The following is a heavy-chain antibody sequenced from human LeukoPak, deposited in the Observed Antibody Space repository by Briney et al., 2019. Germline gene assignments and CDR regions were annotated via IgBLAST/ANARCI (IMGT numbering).Heavy chain of an antibody. CDR3: ARGTQSWSTSCPFDY. CDR1: GYTFTDYY. Sequence: ASVKVSCKASGYTFTDYYMHWVRQAPGQGLEWMGWINPNSGGTNYAQKFQGRVTMTRDTSISTAYMELSRLRSDDTAVYYCARGTQSWSTSCPFDYWGQGTLVTVSS. CDR2: INPNSGGT. D-gene: IGHD2-2*01. J-gene: IGHJ4*02. V-gene: IGHV1-2*02.